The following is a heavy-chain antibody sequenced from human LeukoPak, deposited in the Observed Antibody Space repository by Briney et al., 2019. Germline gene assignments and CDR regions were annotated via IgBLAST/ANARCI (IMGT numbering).Heavy chain of an antibody. CDR2: IHYSGTT. D-gene: IGHD6-19*01. CDR1: GGSISSYD. Sequence: SETLSLTCTISGGSISSYDWTWIRQPPGKRLEWIGYIHYSGTTNYNPSLKSRVTISVDTSQNHFSLKPSSVTAADTALYYCARERVYSSGWGYSFDYWGQGTLVTVSS. CDR3: ARERVYSSGWGYSFDY. J-gene: IGHJ4*02. V-gene: IGHV4-59*01.